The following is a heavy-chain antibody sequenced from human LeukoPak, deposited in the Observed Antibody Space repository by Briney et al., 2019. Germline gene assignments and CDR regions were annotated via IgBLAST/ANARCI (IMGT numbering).Heavy chain of an antibody. CDR2: IYSGGST. CDR1: GFTVSSNY. V-gene: IGHV3-53*01. Sequence: GGSLRLSCAASGFTVSSNYMSWVRQAPGKGLEWVSVIYSGGSTYYADSAKGRFTISRDNSKNTLYLQMNSLRAEDSAEYYCAKSLLTTATGTGRAFDIWGQGTMVTVSA. CDR3: AKSLLTTATGTGRAFDI. D-gene: IGHD1-1*01. J-gene: IGHJ3*02.